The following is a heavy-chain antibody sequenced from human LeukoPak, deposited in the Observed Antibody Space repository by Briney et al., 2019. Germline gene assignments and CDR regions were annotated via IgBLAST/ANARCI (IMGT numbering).Heavy chain of an antibody. CDR3: AGTNIAARGEYYYYYYYMDV. Sequence: SETLSLTCTVSGGSISSGDYYWSWIRQPPGKGLEWIGYIYYSGSTYYNPSLKSRVTISVDTSKNQFSLKLSSVTAADTAVYYCAGTNIAARGEYYYYYYYMDVWGKGTTVTVSS. CDR1: GGSISSGDYY. V-gene: IGHV4-30-4*02. CDR2: IYYSGST. J-gene: IGHJ6*03. D-gene: IGHD6-6*01.